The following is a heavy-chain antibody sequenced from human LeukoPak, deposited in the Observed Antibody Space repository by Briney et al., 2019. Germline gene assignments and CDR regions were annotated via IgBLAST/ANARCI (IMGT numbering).Heavy chain of an antibody. V-gene: IGHV3-7*03. Sequence: GGSMTLSCAASGFTFSSYWMSWVRQAPGKGLEWVADIKQDGSEKYYVDSVKGRFTISRDHAKNSLYLQMNSLRAEDTAVYYCARGPPSTRYCSSTSCYLVYWGQGTLVTVSS. J-gene: IGHJ4*02. CDR1: GFTFSSYW. CDR2: IKQDGSEK. CDR3: ARGPPSTRYCSSTSCYLVY. D-gene: IGHD2-2*01.